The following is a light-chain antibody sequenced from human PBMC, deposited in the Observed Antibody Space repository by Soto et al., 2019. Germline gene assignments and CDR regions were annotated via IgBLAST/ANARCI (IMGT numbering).Light chain of an antibody. CDR2: DVS. Sequence: EIVMTQSPTTLSVSPGERATLSCRASQSIPNRVAWYQQNPGQPPRLLIYDVSTRATGIPARFCGSGSGTEFTLIMSSLQCEDLAVYECQQYDHWPPLTFGGGTTVDIK. J-gene: IGKJ4*01. CDR3: QQYDHWPPLT. V-gene: IGKV3-15*01. CDR1: QSIPNR.